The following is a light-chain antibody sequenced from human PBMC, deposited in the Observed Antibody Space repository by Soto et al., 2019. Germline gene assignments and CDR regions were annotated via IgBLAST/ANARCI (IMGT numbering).Light chain of an antibody. Sequence: QSALTQAPSASGTPGQSVTISCSGRYSNIGDNTVNWYQQVPGTAPKLLIYSNDQRSSGVPDRFSGSKSGTSASLAISGLQSEDAADYYCAVWDDSLDGVIFGGGTQLTVL. J-gene: IGLJ2*01. CDR1: YSNIGDNT. V-gene: IGLV1-44*01. CDR3: AVWDDSLDGVI. CDR2: SND.